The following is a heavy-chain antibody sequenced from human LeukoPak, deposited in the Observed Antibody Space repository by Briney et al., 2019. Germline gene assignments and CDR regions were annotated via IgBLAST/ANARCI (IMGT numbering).Heavy chain of an antibody. V-gene: IGHV1-8*01. D-gene: IGHD3-10*01. J-gene: IGHJ6*02. Sequence: GASVKVSCKASGYTFTSYDINWVRQATGQGLEWMGWMNPNSGNTGYAQKFQGRVTMTRNTSISTAYMELSSLRSEDTAVYYCARDFGGSGSYYMAGMDVWGQGTTVTVSS. CDR2: MNPNSGNT. CDR1: GYTFTSYD. CDR3: ARDFGGSGSYYMAGMDV.